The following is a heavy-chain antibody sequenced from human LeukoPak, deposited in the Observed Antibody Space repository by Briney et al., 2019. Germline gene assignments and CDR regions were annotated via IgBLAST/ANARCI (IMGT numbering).Heavy chain of an antibody. Sequence: QSGRSLRLSCAASGFTFDDYAMHWVRQAPGKGLEWVSGISWNSGSIGYADSVKGRFTISRDNSKNTLYLQMNSLRAEDTAVYYCAKSRSGGYSGSSREFDYWGQGTLVTVSS. CDR1: GFTFDDYA. J-gene: IGHJ4*02. D-gene: IGHD5-12*01. V-gene: IGHV3-9*01. CDR2: ISWNSGSI. CDR3: AKSRSGGYSGSSREFDY.